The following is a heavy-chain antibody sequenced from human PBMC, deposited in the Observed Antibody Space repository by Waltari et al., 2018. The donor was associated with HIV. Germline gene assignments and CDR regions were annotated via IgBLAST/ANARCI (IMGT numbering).Heavy chain of an antibody. D-gene: IGHD6-6*01. V-gene: IGHV3-21*02. CDR1: GFLFNSYS. CDR3: ARDSRGSTWSLNWFDP. CDR2: ISSSGNFK. J-gene: IGHJ5*02. Sequence: EVQLVESGGGPVKPGESLRLSCVPSGFLFNSYSMNWVRQAPGKGPEWVSSISSSGNFKHYADSVKGRFTISRDNAENSLYLQMNGLRAEDTAIYYYARDSRGSTWSLNWFDPWGQGTLVTVSS.